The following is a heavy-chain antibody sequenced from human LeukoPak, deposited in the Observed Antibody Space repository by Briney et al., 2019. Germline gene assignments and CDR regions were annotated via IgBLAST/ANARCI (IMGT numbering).Heavy chain of an antibody. CDR3: ASGEPYYYGSVTIPDFDY. J-gene: IGHJ4*02. Sequence: GRSLRLSCAASGFTFSSYAMHWVRQAPGKGLEWVAVISYDGSNKYYADSVKGRFTISIDNSKNTLYLQMNSLRAEDTAVYYCASGEPYYYGSVTIPDFDYWGQGTLVTVSS. CDR2: ISYDGSNK. D-gene: IGHD3-10*01. V-gene: IGHV3-30*04. CDR1: GFTFSSYA.